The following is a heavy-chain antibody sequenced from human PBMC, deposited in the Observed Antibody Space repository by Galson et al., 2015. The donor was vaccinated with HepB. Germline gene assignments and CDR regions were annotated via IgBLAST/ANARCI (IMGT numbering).Heavy chain of an antibody. CDR3: ARHDGFTPQYGSVFNYYGMDV. D-gene: IGHD3-10*01. CDR1: GGSISRTSYY. V-gene: IGHV4-39*01. CDR2: IYYSGST. J-gene: IGHJ6*02. Sequence: ETLSLTCPVSGGSISRTSYYWGWIRQPPGKGLEWIGTIYYSGSTYYNPSLKSRVTVSIDTSKNRFSLKLSSVTAADTAVYYCARHDGFTPQYGSVFNYYGMDVWGQGTTVTVSS.